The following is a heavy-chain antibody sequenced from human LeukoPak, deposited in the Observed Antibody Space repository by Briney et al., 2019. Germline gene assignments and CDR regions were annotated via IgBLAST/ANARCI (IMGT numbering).Heavy chain of an antibody. CDR2: FDPEDGET. Sequence: ASVKVSCKVSGYTLTELSMHWVRQSPGKGLEWMGGFDPEDGETIYAQKFQGRVTITTDESTSTAYMELSSLRSEDTAVYYCASDYCSSTSCYFDYWGQGTLVTVSS. D-gene: IGHD2-2*01. CDR3: ASDYCSSTSCYFDY. J-gene: IGHJ4*02. V-gene: IGHV1-24*01. CDR1: GYTLTELS.